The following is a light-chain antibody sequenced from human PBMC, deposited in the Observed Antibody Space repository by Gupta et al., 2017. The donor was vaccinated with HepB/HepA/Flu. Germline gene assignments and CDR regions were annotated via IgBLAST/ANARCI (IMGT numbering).Light chain of an antibody. J-gene: IGLJ2*01. Sequence: SSGLTQDPAVSVPLGQTVSITCQGDSLRSDYASWYQQKPGQAPVLVIYGKNNRHSGIPDRFSGSSSGNTASLTITGAQAEDEADYYCKSRDTSGNHLVFGGGTKVTVL. CDR3: KSRDTSGNHLV. CDR1: SLRSDY. CDR2: GKN. V-gene: IGLV3-19*01.